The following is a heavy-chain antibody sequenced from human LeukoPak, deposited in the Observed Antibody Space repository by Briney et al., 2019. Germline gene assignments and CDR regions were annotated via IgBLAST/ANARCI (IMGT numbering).Heavy chain of an antibody. CDR3: SKAGEYNWNDIGSD. CDR1: GFTFSSYA. V-gene: IGHV3-30-3*01. J-gene: IGHJ1*01. Sequence: GGSLRLSCAASGFTFSSYAMHWVRQAPGKGLDWVALISYDGSNKYYADSVKGRFTISRDSSENTLYLQMNSLRLEDTAVYYCSKAGEYNWNDIGSDWGQGTLVTVSS. D-gene: IGHD1-1*01. CDR2: ISYDGSNK.